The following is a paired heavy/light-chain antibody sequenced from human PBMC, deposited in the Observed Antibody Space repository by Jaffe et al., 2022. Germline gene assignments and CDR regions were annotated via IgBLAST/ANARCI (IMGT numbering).Heavy chain of an antibody. Sequence: QVQLQQSRPGLVKPSQTLSLTCAISGDSVSSDSAAWNWIRQSPSRGLEWLGRTYYRSKWYYDYAPSVKSRITLNPDTSKNQFSLQLTSVTPEDTAIYYCARDQYYYFDYWGQGTLVTVSS. CDR2: TYYRSKWYY. V-gene: IGHV6-1*01. CDR1: GDSVSSDSAA. CDR3: ARDQYYYFDY. J-gene: IGHJ4*02.
Light chain of an antibody. CDR1: QSVSSN. CDR2: GAS. J-gene: IGKJ1*01. CDR3: QQYHNWPWT. Sequence: EIVMTQSPATLSVSPGERATLSCRASQSVSSNLAWYQQKPGQTPRLLIYGASTRATAIPARFSGSGSGTEFTLTISSLQSEDFAVYYCQQYHNWPWTFGQGTKVEIK. V-gene: IGKV3-15*01.